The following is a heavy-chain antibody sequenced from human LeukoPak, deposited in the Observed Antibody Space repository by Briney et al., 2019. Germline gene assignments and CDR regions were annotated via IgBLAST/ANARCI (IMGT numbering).Heavy chain of an antibody. J-gene: IGHJ4*02. CDR2: IYYSGST. D-gene: IGHD6-19*01. V-gene: IGHV4-30-4*01. CDR1: GGSISSGAYY. Sequence: SETLSLTCTVSGGSISSGAYYWSWIRQPPGTGLEWIGYIYYSGSTNYNPSLKSRVTISVDTSKNQFSLKMNSVTAADTAVYYCARLASSGWSHCDYWGQGTLVTVSS. CDR3: ARLASSGWSHCDY.